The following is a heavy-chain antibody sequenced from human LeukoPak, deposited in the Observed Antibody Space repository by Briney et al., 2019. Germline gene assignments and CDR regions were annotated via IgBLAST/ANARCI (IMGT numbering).Heavy chain of an antibody. V-gene: IGHV1-46*01. CDR3: ARPSVPIAVAGPFDY. D-gene: IGHD6-19*01. J-gene: IGHJ4*02. CDR1: GYTFTTYY. CDR2: INPSGGST. Sequence: GASAKVSCKASGYTFTTYYIHWVRQAPGQGLEWMGIINPSGGSTSYAQKFQGRVTMTRDTSTSTVYMELSSLRSEDTAVYYCARPSVPIAVAGPFDYWGQGTLVTVSS.